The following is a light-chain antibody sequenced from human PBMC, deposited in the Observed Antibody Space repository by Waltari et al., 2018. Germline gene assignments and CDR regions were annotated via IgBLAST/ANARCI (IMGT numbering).Light chain of an antibody. CDR1: QGINSC. CDR2: DAS. CDR3: QQANRFPLT. J-gene: IGKJ4*01. V-gene: IGKV1-12*01. Sequence: DIQLTQSPSSVSVSVGYKVTITCRASQGINSCLAWYQQKPGKAPKLLIYDASSLQTGVPSRFSGSESGTDFTLTISSLQPEDFATYYCQQANRFPLTFGGGTKVELK.